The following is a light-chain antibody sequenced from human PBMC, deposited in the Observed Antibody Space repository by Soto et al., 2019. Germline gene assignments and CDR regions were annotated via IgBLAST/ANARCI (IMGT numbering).Light chain of an antibody. CDR3: HQYGSSPGS. CDR1: QSFSSSY. CDR2: GTS. J-gene: IGKJ1*01. Sequence: EVVLTQSPGTLSLSPGESATLSCRASQSFSSSYFAWYQQSPGQAPRLLIYGTSTRATGIPDRFSGSGSGTDLTLTINRLEPEDFAVYYCHQYGSSPGSFGQGTKVEVK. V-gene: IGKV3-20*01.